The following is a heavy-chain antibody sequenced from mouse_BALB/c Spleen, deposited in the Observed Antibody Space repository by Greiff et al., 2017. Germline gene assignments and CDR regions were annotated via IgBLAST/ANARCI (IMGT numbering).Heavy chain of an antibody. J-gene: IGHJ4*01. CDR3: ARVTTVGDAMDY. Sequence: EVQLVESGGGLVKPGGSLKLSCAASGFTFSDYYMYWVRQTPEKRLEWVATISDGGSYTYYPDSVKGRFTISRDNAKNNLYLQMSSLKSEDTAMYYCARVTTVGDAMDYWGQGTSVTVSS. CDR2: ISDGGSYT. CDR1: GFTFSDYY. D-gene: IGHD1-1*01. V-gene: IGHV5-4*02.